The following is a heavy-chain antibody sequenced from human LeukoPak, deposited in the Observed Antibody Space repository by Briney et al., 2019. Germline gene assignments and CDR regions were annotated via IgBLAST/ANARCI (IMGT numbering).Heavy chain of an antibody. CDR3: ARAGATVVPAAHRRADAFDI. CDR1: GGSISSTNW. CDR2: IYYSGST. D-gene: IGHD2-2*01. J-gene: IGHJ3*02. Sequence: SGTLSLTCAVSGGSISSTNWWSWVRQPPGKGLEWIGYIYYSGSTYYNPSLKSRVTISVDTSKNQFSLKLSSVTAADTAVYYCARAGATVVPAAHRRADAFDIWGQGTMVTVSS. V-gene: IGHV4-4*02.